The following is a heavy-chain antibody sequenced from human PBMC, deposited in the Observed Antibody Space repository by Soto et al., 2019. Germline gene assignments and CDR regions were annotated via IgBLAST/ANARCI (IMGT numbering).Heavy chain of an antibody. V-gene: IGHV4-4*07. CDR2: IYTSGST. J-gene: IGHJ6*02. CDR1: GGSISSYY. CDR3: AREGGYCSSTSCSQNAAYYYYGMDV. D-gene: IGHD2-2*01. Sequence: ASETLSLTCTVSGGSISSYYWSWIRQPAGKGLEWIGRIYTSGSTNYNPSLKSRVTMSVDTSKNQFSLKLSSVTAADTAVYYCAREGGYCSSTSCSQNAAYYYYGMDVWGQGTTVTVSS.